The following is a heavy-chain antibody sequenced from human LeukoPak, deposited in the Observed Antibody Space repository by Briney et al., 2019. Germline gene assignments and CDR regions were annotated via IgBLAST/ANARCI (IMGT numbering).Heavy chain of an antibody. CDR3: ARQSWDDFWSGYLSYYFDY. CDR2: IYYSGST. V-gene: IGHV4-59*08. Sequence: PSETLSLTCTVPGGSISSYHWSWIRQPPGKGLEWIGYIYYSGSTNYNPSLKSRVTISVETSKNQFSLKLSSVTAADTAVYYCARQSWDDFWSGYLSYYFDYWGQGTLVTVSS. J-gene: IGHJ4*02. D-gene: IGHD3-3*01. CDR1: GGSISSYH.